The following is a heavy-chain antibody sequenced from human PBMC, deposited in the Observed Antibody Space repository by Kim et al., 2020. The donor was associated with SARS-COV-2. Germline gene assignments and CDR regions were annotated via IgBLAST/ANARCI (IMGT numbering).Heavy chain of an antibody. D-gene: IGHD7-27*01. CDR1: GFTFSSYS. Sequence: GGSLRLSCAASGFTFSSYSMNWVRQAPGKGLEWVSSISSSSSYIYYADSVKGRFTISRDNAKNSLYLQMNSLRAEDTGVYYCARVFEPKKLGVDYWGQGTLVTVSS. CDR2: ISSSSSYI. V-gene: IGHV3-21*01. J-gene: IGHJ4*02. CDR3: ARVFEPKKLGVDY.